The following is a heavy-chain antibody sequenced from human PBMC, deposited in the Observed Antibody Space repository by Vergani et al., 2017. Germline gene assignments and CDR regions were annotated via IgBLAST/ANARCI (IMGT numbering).Heavy chain of an antibody. CDR2: IGPYTGHT. Sequence: QVQLVQSGAELKKPGASVSVSCKGSSHTFQTYGISWVRQAPGKGLEWMAWIGPYTGHTIYAQKFQDRVTMTADTSTNTAYMELRSLRSDDTAVYFCARVAPSNSEVTPTAFDVWGQGTMVTVSS. CDR1: SHTFQTYG. V-gene: IGHV1-18*01. J-gene: IGHJ3*01. CDR3: ARVAPSNSEVTPTAFDV. D-gene: IGHD1-1*01.